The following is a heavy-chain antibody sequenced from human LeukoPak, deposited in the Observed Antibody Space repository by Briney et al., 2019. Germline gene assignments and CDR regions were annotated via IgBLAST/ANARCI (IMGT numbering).Heavy chain of an antibody. CDR2: ISYDGSNK. CDR1: GFTFSSYA. D-gene: IGHD6-13*01. J-gene: IGHJ6*03. V-gene: IGHV3-30*04. Sequence: GGSLRLSCAASGFTFSSYAMHWVRQAPGKGLEWVAVISYDGSNKYYADSVKGRFTISRDNSKNTLYLQMNSLRSEDTAVYYCARDRYSSSWTQSGYYYYMDVWGKGTTVTVSS. CDR3: ARDRYSSSWTQSGYYYYMDV.